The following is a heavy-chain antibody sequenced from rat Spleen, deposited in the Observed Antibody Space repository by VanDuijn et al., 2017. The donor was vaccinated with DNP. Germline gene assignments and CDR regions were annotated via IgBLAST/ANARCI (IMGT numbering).Heavy chain of an antibody. CDR3: ATSGYGYDGYPFAF. D-gene: IGHD1-12*03. CDR1: GFTFSNYD. CDR2: MSYDGSST. J-gene: IGHJ3*01. Sequence: EVQLVESGGGLVQPGRSMKLSCAASGFTFSNYDMAWVRQAPKKGLEWVATMSYDGSSTYYRDSVKGRFTISRDNAKSTLYLQMDSLRSEDTATYYCATSGYGYDGYPFAFWGQGTLVTVSS. V-gene: IGHV5-7*01.